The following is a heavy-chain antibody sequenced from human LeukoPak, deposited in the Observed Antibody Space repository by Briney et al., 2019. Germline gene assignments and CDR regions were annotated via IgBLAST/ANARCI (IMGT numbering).Heavy chain of an antibody. D-gene: IGHD1-26*01. J-gene: IGHJ5*02. CDR2: IYYSGNT. CDR3: ARGIIVGATWGENDNWFDP. CDR1: GGSINNYY. Sequence: SETLSLTCTVSGGSINNYYWSWLRQPPGKGLEWIGYIYYSGNTNYNPSLKSRVTISVDTSKNQFSLKLSSVTAADTAVYYCARGIIVGATWGENDNWFDPWGQGTLVTVSS. V-gene: IGHV4-59*01.